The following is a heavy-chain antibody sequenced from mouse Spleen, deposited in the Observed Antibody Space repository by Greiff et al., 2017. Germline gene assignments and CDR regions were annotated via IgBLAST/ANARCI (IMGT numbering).Heavy chain of an antibody. Sequence: EVQLKESGAELVKPGASVKLSCTASGFNIKDTYMHWVKQRPEQGLEWIGRIDPANGNTKYDPKFQGKATITADTSSNTAYLQLSSLTSEDTAVYYCALMITPFDYWGQGTTLTVSS. J-gene: IGHJ2*01. CDR3: ALMITPFDY. V-gene: IGHV14-3*02. CDR1: GFNIKDTY. D-gene: IGHD2-4*01. CDR2: IDPANGNT.